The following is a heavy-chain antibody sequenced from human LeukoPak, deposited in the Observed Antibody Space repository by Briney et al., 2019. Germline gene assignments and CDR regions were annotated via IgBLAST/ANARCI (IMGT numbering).Heavy chain of an antibody. J-gene: IGHJ4*02. CDR2: ISYDGSNK. CDR3: AKVVYCTNGVCSQYYFDY. CDR1: GFTFSSYA. Sequence: GRSLRLSCAASGFTFSSYAMHWVRQAPGKGLEWVAVISYDGSNKYYADSVKGRFTISRDNSKNTLYLQMNSLRAEDTAVYYCAKVVYCTNGVCSQYYFDYWGQGTLVTVSS. D-gene: IGHD2-8*01. V-gene: IGHV3-30-3*01.